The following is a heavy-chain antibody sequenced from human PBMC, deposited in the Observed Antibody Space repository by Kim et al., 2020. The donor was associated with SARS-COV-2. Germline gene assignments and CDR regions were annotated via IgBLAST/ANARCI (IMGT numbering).Heavy chain of an antibody. J-gene: IGHJ6*02. D-gene: IGHD3-10*01. CDR1: GGSISGSNYY. Sequence: SETLSLTCTVSGGSISGSNYYWSWIRQHPVRGLEWIGFIYYSGSTYYNPSLKSRVILSVDTSKNHFSLKLTSVTAADTAVYYCARDPGGRYYIYGMDAWGQGTTVTVSS. V-gene: IGHV4-31*03. CDR3: ARDPGGRYYIYGMDA. CDR2: IYYSGST.